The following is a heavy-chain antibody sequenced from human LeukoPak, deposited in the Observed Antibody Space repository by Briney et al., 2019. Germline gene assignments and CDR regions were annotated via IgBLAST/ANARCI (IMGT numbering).Heavy chain of an antibody. V-gene: IGHV3-23*01. J-gene: IGHJ4*02. CDR3: ARGVPYDSWSGPHYSDY. CDR1: GFTFSNYA. CDR2: VGGRSSGT. D-gene: IGHD3-3*01. Sequence: GGSLRLSCAASGFTFSNYAVSWVRQAPRKGLEWVSTVGGRSSGTYYADSVKGRFTISRDSAKNSLYLQMNSLRAEDTAVYYCARGVPYDSWSGPHYSDYWGQGTLVTVSS.